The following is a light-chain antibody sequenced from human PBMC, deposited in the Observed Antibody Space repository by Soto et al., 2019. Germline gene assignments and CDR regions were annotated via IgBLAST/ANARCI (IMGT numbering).Light chain of an antibody. CDR1: SSDVGGYNY. CDR2: EVS. V-gene: IGLV2-8*01. J-gene: IGLJ1*01. Sequence: QSALTQPPSASGSPGQSVTISCTGTSSDVGGYNYVSWYQQRPGKAPKLMIYEVSKRPSGVPDRFSGSKSGNTASLTVSGLQAEDEADYYCSSYAGSNWWVFGTGTKVTVL. CDR3: SSYAGSNWWV.